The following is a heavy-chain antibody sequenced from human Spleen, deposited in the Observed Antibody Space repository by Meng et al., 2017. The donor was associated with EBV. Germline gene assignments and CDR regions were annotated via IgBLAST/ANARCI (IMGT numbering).Heavy chain of an antibody. Sequence: GQLPEAVPRLVKPSETLSLTCTVSGGSVSSGSSYWSWIRQTPGKGLEWIGYIYYSGGANYNPSLKSRVIISVDTSKNQFSLNLSSVTAADTAIYYCARDHSDGHNFSVAFWGQGTLVTVSS. CDR1: GGSVSSGSSY. D-gene: IGHD3-3*01. J-gene: IGHJ4*02. CDR3: ARDHSDGHNFSVAF. V-gene: IGHV4-61*01. CDR2: IYYSGGA.